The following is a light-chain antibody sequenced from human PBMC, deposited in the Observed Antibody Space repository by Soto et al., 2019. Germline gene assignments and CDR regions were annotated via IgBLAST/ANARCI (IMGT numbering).Light chain of an antibody. J-gene: IGKJ1*01. V-gene: IGKV4-1*01. CDR1: QSVLYNSNNKNY. CDR3: QQYYSTRT. CDR2: WAS. Sequence: DIVMTQSPDSLAVSLGERATINCKSSQSVLYNSNNKNYLAWYQQKPGQPPKLLIYWASTRESGVPDRFSGSESVTDFPLTISSLQAEDVAVYYCQQYYSTRTFGQGTKVEIK.